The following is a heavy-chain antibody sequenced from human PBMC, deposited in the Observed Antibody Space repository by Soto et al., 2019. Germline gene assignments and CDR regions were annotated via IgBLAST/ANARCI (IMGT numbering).Heavy chain of an antibody. J-gene: IGHJ4*02. Sequence: PGGSLRLSCAASGFTFDDYTMHWVRQAPGKGLEWVSLINWDGGGTYYPDSVKRRFTISRDNSKNSPYLQMNSLTTEDTALYYCAKFSNYYDRSGYHTGMAVVSWGQGTPVNVSP. CDR2: INWDGGGT. V-gene: IGHV3-43*01. CDR1: GFTFDDYT. D-gene: IGHD3-22*01. CDR3: AKFSNYYDRSGYHTGMAVVS.